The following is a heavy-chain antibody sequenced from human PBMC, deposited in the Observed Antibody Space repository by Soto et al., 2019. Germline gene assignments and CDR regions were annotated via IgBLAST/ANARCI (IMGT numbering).Heavy chain of an antibody. CDR3: ARLPPTDYGEHDAFDI. D-gene: IGHD4-17*01. J-gene: IGHJ3*02. V-gene: IGHV3-48*02. CDR2: ISSSSSTI. CDR1: GFTFSSYS. Sequence: GGSLRLSCAATGFTFSSYSMNWVRQAPGKGLEWVSYISSSSSTIYYADSVKGRFTISRDNAKNSLYLQMNSLRDEDTAVYYCARLPPTDYGEHDAFDIWGQATMVTVSS.